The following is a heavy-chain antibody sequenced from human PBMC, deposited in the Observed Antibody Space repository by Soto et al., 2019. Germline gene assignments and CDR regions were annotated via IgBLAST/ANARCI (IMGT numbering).Heavy chain of an antibody. V-gene: IGHV4-31*03. CDR2: IYYSGST. D-gene: IGHD3-10*01. CDR1: GGSISSGGYY. Sequence: SETLSLTCTVSGGSISSGGYYWSWIRQHPGKGLEWIGYIYYSGSTYYNPSLKSRVTISVDTSKNQFSLKLSSVTAADTAVYYCARDSRYYYCSGNYKEGYYFYMDVWGKGPRSPSP. CDR3: ARDSRYYYCSGNYKEGYYFYMDV. J-gene: IGHJ6*03.